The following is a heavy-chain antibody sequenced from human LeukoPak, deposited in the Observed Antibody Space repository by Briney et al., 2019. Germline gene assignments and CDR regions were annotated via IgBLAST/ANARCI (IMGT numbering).Heavy chain of an antibody. CDR2: ISTSGSNT. V-gene: IGHV3-21*01. Sequence: GGSLGLSCVASGFTFSDFDMNWVRQAPGKGLEWVSSISTSGSNTYYADSVRGRFTISRHNAKNSIYLQLSSLRAEDSAVYYCAREGNYGVRYLDHWGQGALVLVSS. J-gene: IGHJ4*02. D-gene: IGHD4/OR15-4a*01. CDR1: GFTFSDFD. CDR3: AREGNYGVRYLDH.